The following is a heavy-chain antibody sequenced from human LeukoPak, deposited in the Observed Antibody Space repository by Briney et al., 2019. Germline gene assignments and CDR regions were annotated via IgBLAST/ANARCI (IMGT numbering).Heavy chain of an antibody. Sequence: SVKVSCKASGGTFSSYAISWVRQAPGQGLEWMGRIIPILGIANYAQKFQGRVTITADKSTSTAYMELSSLRSEDTTVYYCARDTLPLDYWGQGTLVTVSS. V-gene: IGHV1-69*04. D-gene: IGHD1-26*01. CDR2: IIPILGIA. J-gene: IGHJ4*02. CDR3: ARDTLPLDY. CDR1: GGTFSSYA.